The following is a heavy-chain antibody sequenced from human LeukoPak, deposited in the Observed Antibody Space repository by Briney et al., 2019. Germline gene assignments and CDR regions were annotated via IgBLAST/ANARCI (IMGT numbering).Heavy chain of an antibody. J-gene: IGHJ4*02. V-gene: IGHV3-21*01. CDR3: ARDREVSLVY. CDR2: ISSSSSYI. CDR1: GFTFSSYS. Sequence: GGSLRLSCAASGFTFSSYSMNWVRQAPGKGLEWVSSISSSSSYIYYADSVKGRFTISRDNAKNSLYLQMDSLRAEDTAVYYCARDREVSLVYWGQGTLVTVSS. D-gene: IGHD1-26*01.